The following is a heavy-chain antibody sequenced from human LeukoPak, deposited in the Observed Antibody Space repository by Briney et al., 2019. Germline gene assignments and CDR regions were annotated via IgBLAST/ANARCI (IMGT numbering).Heavy chain of an antibody. CDR3: AKDDSSGYYYLPMY. CDR2: IWYNGSNK. CDR1: GFTFSSYG. D-gene: IGHD3-22*01. Sequence: PGRSLRLSCAASGFTFSSYGMHWVRQAPGKGLEWVAVIWYNGSNKYYADSVKGRFTISRDNSKNTLYLQMNSLRAEDTAVYYCAKDDSSGYYYLPMYWGQGTLVTVSS. J-gene: IGHJ4*02. V-gene: IGHV3-33*06.